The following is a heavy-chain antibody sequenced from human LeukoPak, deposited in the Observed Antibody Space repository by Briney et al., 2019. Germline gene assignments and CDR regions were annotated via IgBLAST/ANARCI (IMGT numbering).Heavy chain of an antibody. V-gene: IGHV1-69*06. CDR1: GGTFSSYT. CDR3: ARTVVVTAEHAFDI. CDR2: IIPIFGAA. Sequence: ASVKASCKASGGTFSSYTLSWVRQAPGQGLEWMGGIIPIFGAANYAQKFQDRVTITADKSTSTAYMELSSLRSEDTAVYYCARTVVVTAEHAFDIWGQGTMVTVSS. J-gene: IGHJ3*02. D-gene: IGHD2-21*02.